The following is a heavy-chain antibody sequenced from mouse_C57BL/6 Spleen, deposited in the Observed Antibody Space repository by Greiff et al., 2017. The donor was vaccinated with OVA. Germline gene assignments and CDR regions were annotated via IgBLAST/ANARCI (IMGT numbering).Heavy chain of an antibody. J-gene: IGHJ4*01. CDR1: GFTFSDYG. D-gene: IGHD2-4*01. CDR3: AKGAHDSLNAMDY. CDR2: ISSGSSTI. Sequence: EVQGVESGGGLVKPGGSLKLSCAASGFTFSDYGMHWVRQAPEQGLEWVAYISSGSSTIYYADTVKGRFTISRDNAKNTLFLQMTSLRSEDTAMYYCAKGAHDSLNAMDYWGQGTSVTVSS. V-gene: IGHV5-17*01.